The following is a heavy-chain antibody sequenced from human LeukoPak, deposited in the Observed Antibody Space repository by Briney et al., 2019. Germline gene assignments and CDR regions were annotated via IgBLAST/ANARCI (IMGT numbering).Heavy chain of an antibody. Sequence: NPSETLSLTCTVSGGSISSSSYYWGWIRQPPGKGLEWIGSIYYSGSTYYNPSLKSRVTISVDTSKNQFSLKLSSVTAAHTAVYYCASKWELLSDAFDIWGQGTMVTVSS. D-gene: IGHD1-26*01. CDR2: IYYSGST. V-gene: IGHV4-39*01. CDR3: ASKWELLSDAFDI. J-gene: IGHJ3*02. CDR1: GGSISSSSYY.